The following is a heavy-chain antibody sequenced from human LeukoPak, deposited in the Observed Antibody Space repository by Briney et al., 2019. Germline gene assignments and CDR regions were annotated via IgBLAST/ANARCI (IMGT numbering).Heavy chain of an antibody. CDR1: GGSISSSSYY. CDR2: IYYSGST. CDR3: ARETAMVTTPGPNWYYYYMDV. Sequence: SETLSLTCTVSGGSISSSSYYWGWIRQPPGKGLEWIGSIYYSGSTYYNPSLKSRVTISVDTSKNQFSLKLSSVTAADTAVYYCARETAMVTTPGPNWYYYYMDVWGKGTTVTVSS. J-gene: IGHJ6*03. D-gene: IGHD4-17*01. V-gene: IGHV4-39*07.